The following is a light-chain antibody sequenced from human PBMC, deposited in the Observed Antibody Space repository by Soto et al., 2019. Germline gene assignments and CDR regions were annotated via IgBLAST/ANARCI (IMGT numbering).Light chain of an antibody. CDR3: LQDYNYPRT. V-gene: IGKV1-6*01. Sequence: AIKVTQSLSSLSASVGDRFTITCGASQGIRNELGWYQQKPGKAPNLLIYAASSLHSGVPSRFSGSGSGTDFTLTISSLQTEDFATYYCLQDYNYPRTFGQGTKVDIK. CDR2: AAS. CDR1: QGIRNE. J-gene: IGKJ1*01.